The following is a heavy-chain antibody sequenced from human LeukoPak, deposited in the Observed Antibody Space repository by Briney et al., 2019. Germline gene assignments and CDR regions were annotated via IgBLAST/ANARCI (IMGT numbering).Heavy chain of an antibody. CDR1: GFTFDDYG. J-gene: IGHJ4*02. D-gene: IGHD3-9*01. Sequence: GGSLRLSCAASGFTFDDYGMSWVRQAPGKGLEWVSGINWNGGSTAYADSVKGRFTISRDNAKNSLYLQMNSLRAEDTALYYCARVGARVRYFDWLLSYFDYWGQGTLVTVSS. CDR2: INWNGGST. V-gene: IGHV3-20*04. CDR3: ARVGARVRYFDWLLSYFDY.